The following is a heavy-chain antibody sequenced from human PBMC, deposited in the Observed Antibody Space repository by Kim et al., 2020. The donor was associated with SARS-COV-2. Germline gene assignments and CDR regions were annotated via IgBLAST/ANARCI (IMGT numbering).Heavy chain of an antibody. J-gene: IGHJ4*02. CDR3: AKWDSSWYVGGYYFDY. Sequence: VKGRFTIPRDNSKNTLYLQMNSLRAEDTAVYYCAKWDSSWYVGGYYFDYWGQGTLVTVSS. D-gene: IGHD6-13*01. V-gene: IGHV3-23*01.